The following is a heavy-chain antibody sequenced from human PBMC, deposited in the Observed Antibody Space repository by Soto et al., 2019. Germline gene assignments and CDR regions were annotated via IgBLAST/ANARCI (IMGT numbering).Heavy chain of an antibody. V-gene: IGHV2-70*01. CDR3: ARMLGDRAAAGTGNWLDP. CDR1: GFSLSTSGIC. D-gene: IGHD6-13*01. Sequence: ESGPTLVNPTQTLTLTCTFSGFSLSTSGICVSWIRQPPGKALEWLALIDWDDDKYYSTSLKTRLTISKDTSKNQVVLTMTNMDPVDTATYYCARMLGDRAAAGTGNWLDPWGQGTLVTVSS. CDR2: IDWDDDK. J-gene: IGHJ5*02.